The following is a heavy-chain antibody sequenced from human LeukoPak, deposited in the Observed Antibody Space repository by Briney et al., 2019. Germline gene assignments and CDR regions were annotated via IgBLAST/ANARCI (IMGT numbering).Heavy chain of an antibody. J-gene: IGHJ4*02. V-gene: IGHV3-9*01. CDR3: AKDITGGRSSPYFES. D-gene: IGHD6-6*01. CDR1: GFTFDAYA. Sequence: GGPLRLSCAASGFTFDAYAMHWVRQAPGKGLEWVSGISWNGGGMGYAVSVKGRFTISRDNAKNSLYLQMNSLRDEDTALYYCAKDITGGRSSPYFESWGQGTLVTVSS. CDR2: ISWNGGGM.